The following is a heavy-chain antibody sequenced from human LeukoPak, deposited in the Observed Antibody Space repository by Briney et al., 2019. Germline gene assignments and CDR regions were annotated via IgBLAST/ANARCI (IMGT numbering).Heavy chain of an antibody. Sequence: AEALKICCKGAGYFITSYWIGWGRHMPGGGVGWVWINYHGVSPTNYHPSFRGHVIILADTSISTDHLQWSSLTASDAAMYYCARLSFLANPFDYWGQGTLVTVSS. D-gene: IGHD1-26*01. V-gene: IGHV5-51*01. J-gene: IGHJ4*02. CDR2: NYHGVSPT. CDR3: ARLSFLANPFDY. CDR1: GYFITSYW.